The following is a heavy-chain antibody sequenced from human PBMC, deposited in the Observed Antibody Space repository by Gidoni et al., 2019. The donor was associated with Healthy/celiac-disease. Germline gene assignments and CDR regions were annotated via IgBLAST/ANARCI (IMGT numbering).Heavy chain of an antibody. Sequence: QVQLQASGPGLVNPSQTLSLPRTVSRRSISSGGYYWSWIRQHPGKGLEWIGYIYYSGSTYYNPSLKSRVTISVDTSKNQFSLKLSSVTAADTAVYYCAREEAKENYFDYWGQGTLVTVSS. J-gene: IGHJ4*02. CDR3: AREEAKENYFDY. V-gene: IGHV4-31*03. CDR2: IYYSGST. CDR1: RRSISSGGYY.